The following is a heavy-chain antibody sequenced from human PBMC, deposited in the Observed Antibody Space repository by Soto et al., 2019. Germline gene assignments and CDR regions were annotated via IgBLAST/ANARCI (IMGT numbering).Heavy chain of an antibody. D-gene: IGHD1-26*01. J-gene: IGHJ4*02. CDR3: ALALGPTTGLDY. CDR2: IFNSGTT. V-gene: IGHV4-31*02. Sequence: QVQLQESGPGLVKPSQTLSLTCSVSGASTVSHYHWTWIRQPPGKGLEWMGYIFNSGTTFYNPALTRRLCISMDTSGNHSSLEPRSVTAADTAVYYCALALGPTTGLDYWGQGTLVTVSS. CDR1: GASTVSHYH.